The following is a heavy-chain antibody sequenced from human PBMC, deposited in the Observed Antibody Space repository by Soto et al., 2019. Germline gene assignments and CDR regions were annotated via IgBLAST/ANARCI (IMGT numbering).Heavy chain of an antibody. CDR1: GFTVSSNY. CDR3: ARAGGLYGDYVDYGMDV. CDR2: IYSGGST. Sequence: GSLRLSCAASGFTVSSNYMSWVCEAPGKGLEWVSVIYSGGSTYYADSVKGRFTISRDNSKNTLYLQMNSLRAEDTGVYYCARAGGLYGDYVDYGMDVWGQGTTVTVSS. V-gene: IGHV3-53*01. J-gene: IGHJ6*02. D-gene: IGHD4-17*01.